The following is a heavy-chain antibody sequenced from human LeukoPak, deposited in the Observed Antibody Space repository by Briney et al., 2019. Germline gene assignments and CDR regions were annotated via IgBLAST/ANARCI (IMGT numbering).Heavy chain of an antibody. Sequence: SETLSLTCAVYGGSFRNYYWSWIRQPPGKGLEWIGEINHSGSTNHNPSLKSRVTISVDTSKNQFSLKLSSVTAADTAVYYCARQPYVDTAMVTEGDYWGQGTLVTVSS. CDR3: ARQPYVDTAMVTEGDY. J-gene: IGHJ4*02. D-gene: IGHD5-18*01. CDR1: GGSFRNYY. CDR2: INHSGST. V-gene: IGHV4-34*01.